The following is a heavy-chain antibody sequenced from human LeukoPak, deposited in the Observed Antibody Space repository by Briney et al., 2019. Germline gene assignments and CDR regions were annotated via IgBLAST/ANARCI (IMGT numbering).Heavy chain of an antibody. J-gene: IGHJ3*02. V-gene: IGHV3-48*01. Sequence: GGSLRLSCAAPGFTFSSYSMNWVRQAPGKGLEWVSYISSSSSSKKYADSVKGRFTISRDNSKNTLYLQMNSLRAEDTAVYYCAKDYYDSSGYSWVGAFDIWGQGTMVTVSS. CDR2: ISSSSSSK. CDR3: AKDYYDSSGYSWVGAFDI. CDR1: GFTFSSYS. D-gene: IGHD3-22*01.